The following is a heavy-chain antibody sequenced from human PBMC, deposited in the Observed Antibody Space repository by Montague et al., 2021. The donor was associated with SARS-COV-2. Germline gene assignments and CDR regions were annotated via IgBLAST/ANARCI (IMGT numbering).Heavy chain of an antibody. CDR3: ARDDPYCTNGVCYTGNWFDP. V-gene: IGHV6-1*01. J-gene: IGHJ5*02. CDR1: EDSVSSNSAA. D-gene: IGHD2-8*01. Sequence: CAISEDSVSSNSAAWNWIRQSPSRGLERLGRTYYRSKWYNDYAVSVKSRITINPDTSKNQFSLQLNSVTPEDTAVYYCARDDPYCTNGVCYTGNWFDPWGQGTLVTVSS. CDR2: TYYRSKWYN.